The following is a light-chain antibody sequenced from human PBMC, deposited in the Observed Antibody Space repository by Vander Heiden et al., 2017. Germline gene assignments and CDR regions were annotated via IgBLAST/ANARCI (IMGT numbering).Light chain of an antibody. J-gene: IGKJ2*01. Sequence: TQMTQSPSSLSASVGDRVTITCRASQPITYDLNWYQQRPREAPKLLIYLTSNLHTGVPLRFGGSGSGTDFTLTISSLQPEDFATYFCQQTYSTPFTFGQGTRLDIK. CDR3: QQTYSTPFT. V-gene: IGKV1-39*01. CDR1: QPITYD. CDR2: LTS.